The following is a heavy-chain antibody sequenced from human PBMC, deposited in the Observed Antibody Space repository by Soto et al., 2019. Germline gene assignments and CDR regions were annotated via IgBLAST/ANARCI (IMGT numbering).Heavy chain of an antibody. CDR2: ISAYNGNT. Sequence: VASVKVSCQASGYTYTSYGVSWVRQAPGQGLEWMGWISAYNGNTNYAQKLQGRVTMTTDTSTSTAYMELRSLRSDDTAVYYCARDTMRWSAVTQAFDIWGQGTMVTVSS. CDR3: ARDTMRWSAVTQAFDI. CDR1: GYTYTSYG. D-gene: IGHD3-22*01. V-gene: IGHV1-18*01. J-gene: IGHJ3*02.